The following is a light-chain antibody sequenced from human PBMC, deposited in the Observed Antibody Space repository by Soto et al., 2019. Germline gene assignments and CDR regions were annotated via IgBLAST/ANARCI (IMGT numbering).Light chain of an antibody. CDR2: DAS. V-gene: IGKV3-11*01. Sequence: EIVLTQSPATLSLSPGERATLSCRASQSVSSYLAWYQQKPGQAPRLLIYDASNRATGIRARFSGSGSGTDFTLTISSLEPEDFAVYYCQQRSNWPRTFGPGPKVDIK. CDR3: QQRSNWPRT. CDR1: QSVSSY. J-gene: IGKJ1*01.